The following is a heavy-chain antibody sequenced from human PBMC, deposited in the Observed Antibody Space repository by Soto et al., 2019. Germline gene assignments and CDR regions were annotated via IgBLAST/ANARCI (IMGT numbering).Heavy chain of an antibody. D-gene: IGHD3-3*01. V-gene: IGHV4-34*01. CDR1: GGSFSGYY. J-gene: IGHJ3*02. CDR2: INHSGST. CDR3: ARSPGGDFCSGYYGAFDI. Sequence: SETLSLTCAVYGGSFSGYYWSWIRQPPGKGLEWIGEINHSGSTNYNPSLKSRVAISVGTSKNQFSLKLSTVTAADTAVYYCARSPGGDFCSGYYGAFDIWGQGTMVTVSS.